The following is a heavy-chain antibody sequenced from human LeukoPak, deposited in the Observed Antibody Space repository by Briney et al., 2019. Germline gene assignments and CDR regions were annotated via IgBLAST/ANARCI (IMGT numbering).Heavy chain of an antibody. V-gene: IGHV3-21*01. J-gene: IGHJ5*02. CDR1: GGSITSYF. Sequence: ETLSLTCTVSGGSITSYFWNWVRQPPGKGLEWVSSISSSSSYIYYADSVKGRFTISRDNAKNSLYLQMNSLRAEDTAVYYCARGSGISYNWFDPWGQGTLVTVSS. CDR3: ARGSGISYNWFDP. CDR2: ISSSSSYI. D-gene: IGHD1-1*01.